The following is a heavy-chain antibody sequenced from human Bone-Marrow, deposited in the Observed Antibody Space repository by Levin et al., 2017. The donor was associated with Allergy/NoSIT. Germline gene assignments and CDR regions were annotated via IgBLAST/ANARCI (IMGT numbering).Heavy chain of an antibody. V-gene: IGHV3-23*01. CDR3: VRDTSTWYYSKSHFDF. CDR1: GFTFTSYA. D-gene: IGHD6-13*01. CDR2: VGGSDDST. Sequence: GGSLRLSCAASGFTFTSYAMSWVRQAPGKGLQWVSGVGGSDDSTYYADSVKGRFTISRDASRNTLYLQMDTLTVEDTALYYCVRDTSTWYYSKSHFDFWGQGIRVTVSS. J-gene: IGHJ4*02.